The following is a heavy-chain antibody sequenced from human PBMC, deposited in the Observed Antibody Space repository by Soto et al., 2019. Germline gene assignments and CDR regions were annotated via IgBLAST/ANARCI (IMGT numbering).Heavy chain of an antibody. CDR2: IDYYGST. D-gene: IGHD3-9*01. Sequence: QVQLQESGPGLVKPSETLSLTCTVSGGSISGYYWSWIRQPPGKRLEWIGYIDYYGSTNYNPSLKSRVTISVDTYKKQFSLSLGSVTAADTAIYYCARYFDWPSGVDIWGQGTMVTVSS. CDR1: GGSISGYY. J-gene: IGHJ3*02. V-gene: IGHV4-59*01. CDR3: ARYFDWPSGVDI.